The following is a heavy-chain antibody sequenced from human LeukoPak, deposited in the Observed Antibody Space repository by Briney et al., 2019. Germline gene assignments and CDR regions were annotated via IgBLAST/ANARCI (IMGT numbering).Heavy chain of an antibody. CDR3: TRLRDDFTLLYYYYYGMDV. D-gene: IGHD3-3*01. CDR1: GFTFSGSA. V-gene: IGHV3-73*01. J-gene: IGHJ6*02. CDR2: IRSKANSYAT. Sequence: SGGSLTLSCAASGFTFSGSAMHWVRQASGKGLEWVGRIRSKANSYATAYAASVKGRFTISRDDSKNTAYLQMNSLKTEDTAVYYCTRLRDDFTLLYYYYYGMDVWGQGTTVTVSS.